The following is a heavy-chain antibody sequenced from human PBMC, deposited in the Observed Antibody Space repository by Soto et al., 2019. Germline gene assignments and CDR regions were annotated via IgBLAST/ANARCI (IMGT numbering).Heavy chain of an antibody. D-gene: IGHD3-16*02. CDR2: IGDSDRYT. CDR3: AGALDLPPYYYSYGMDV. J-gene: IGHJ6*02. V-gene: IGHV3-23*01. CDR1: GLTFSTYG. Sequence: EVQLLESGGDLVQPGASLRLSCAASGLTFSTYGMAWVRQAPGKGLEWVSGIGDSDRYTYYADSVKGRFTIARDNSKDTLYLQMTRLRAEDTAVYYCAGALDLPPYYYSYGMDVWGQGTTVTVSS.